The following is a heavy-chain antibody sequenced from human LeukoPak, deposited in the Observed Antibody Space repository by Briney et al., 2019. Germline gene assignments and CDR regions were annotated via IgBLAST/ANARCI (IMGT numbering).Heavy chain of an antibody. J-gene: IGHJ4*02. CDR3: ARHLGPADPFDY. CDR1: GGSISSGSYY. CDR2: IYTSGST. D-gene: IGHD2-2*01. V-gene: IGHV4-61*02. Sequence: SETLSLTCTVSGGSISSGSYYWSWIRQPAGKGLEWIGRIYTSGSTNYNPSLKSRVTISVDTSKNQFSLKLSSVTAADTAVYYCARHLGPADPFDYWGQGTLVTVSS.